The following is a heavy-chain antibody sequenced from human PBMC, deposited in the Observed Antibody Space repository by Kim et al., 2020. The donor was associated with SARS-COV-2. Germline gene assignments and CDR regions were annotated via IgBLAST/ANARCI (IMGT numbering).Heavy chain of an antibody. Sequence: GRFTISRDNAKNSLYLQMNSLRAEDTAVYYCASYCSSTSCYKHYYYGMDVWGQGTTVTVSS. CDR3: ASYCSSTSCYKHYYYGMDV. J-gene: IGHJ6*02. D-gene: IGHD2-2*02. V-gene: IGHV3-48*03.